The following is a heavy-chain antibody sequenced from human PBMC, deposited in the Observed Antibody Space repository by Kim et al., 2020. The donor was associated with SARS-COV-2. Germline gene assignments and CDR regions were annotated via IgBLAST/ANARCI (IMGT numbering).Heavy chain of an antibody. CDR3: TRDYCSGSSCYALGKFDY. CDR2: ISAYNADT. D-gene: IGHD2-15*01. Sequence: ASVKVSCKASGYTFTNYGISWVRQAPGQGLEWMGWISAYNADTNYAQKVQGRITMTTDTSTSTAYMELRSLRSDDTAVYYRTRDYCSGSSCYALGKFDYWGQGTLVTVSS. V-gene: IGHV1-18*04. CDR1: GYTFTNYG. J-gene: IGHJ4*02.